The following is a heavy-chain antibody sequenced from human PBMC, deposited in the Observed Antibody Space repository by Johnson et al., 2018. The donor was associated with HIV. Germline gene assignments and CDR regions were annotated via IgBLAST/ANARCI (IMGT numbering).Heavy chain of an antibody. CDR3: ASLVGDTYLNAFDI. CDR2: ISYDGSNK. V-gene: IGHV3-30*04. CDR1: GFTFDDYA. D-gene: IGHD1-26*01. J-gene: IGHJ3*02. Sequence: QVQLVESGGGLVQPGRSLRLSCAASGFTFDDYAMHWVRQAPGKGLEWVAVISYDGSNKYYADSVKGRLTISRDNSKNTLYLQMNSLRAEDTAVYYCASLVGDTYLNAFDIWGQGTMVTVSS.